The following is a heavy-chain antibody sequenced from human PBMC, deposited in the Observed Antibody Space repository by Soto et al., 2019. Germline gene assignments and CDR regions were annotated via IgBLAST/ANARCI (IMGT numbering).Heavy chain of an antibody. CDR2: IRSKTNNYAT. V-gene: IGHV3-73*01. D-gene: IGHD1-26*01. J-gene: IGHJ4*02. Sequence: EVQLVESGGGLVQPGGSLKLSCAASGFNFSGSAIHWVRQASGKGLEWVGRIRSKTNNYATALAASVKGRFTMSRDASKNTAFLQMSRLKTEDTAVYFCTRRGVGTTTGDYWGQGTLVTV. CDR3: TRRGVGTTTGDY. CDR1: GFNFSGSA.